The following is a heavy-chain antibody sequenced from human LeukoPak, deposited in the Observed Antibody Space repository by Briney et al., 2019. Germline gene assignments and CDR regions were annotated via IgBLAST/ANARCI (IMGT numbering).Heavy chain of an antibody. Sequence: GGSLRLSCAASGFTFSSYAMNWVRQAPGKGLEWVSAISGSDGSTYYADSVKGRFTISRDNSKNTLYLRMNSLRAEDTAVYYCATPSIAVAATDSIEAFDIWGQGTMVTVSS. CDR2: ISGSDGST. D-gene: IGHD6-19*01. J-gene: IGHJ3*02. CDR1: GFTFSSYA. CDR3: ATPSIAVAATDSIEAFDI. V-gene: IGHV3-23*01.